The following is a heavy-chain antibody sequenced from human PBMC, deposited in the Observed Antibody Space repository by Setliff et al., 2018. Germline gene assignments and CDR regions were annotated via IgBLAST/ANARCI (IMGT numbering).Heavy chain of an antibody. V-gene: IGHV5-51*01. D-gene: IGHD7-27*01. CDR1: GNSFTNYW. J-gene: IGHJ4*02. CDR2: IYPGDSDT. Sequence: GESLKISCKGSGNSFTNYWIGWVRQMPGKGLEWMGIIYPGDSDTRYSPSFEGQVTISGDKSTSTAYLQWSSLKASDTAIYYCARVGIKGGYYFDYWGQGTLVTVS. CDR3: ARVGIKGGYYFDY.